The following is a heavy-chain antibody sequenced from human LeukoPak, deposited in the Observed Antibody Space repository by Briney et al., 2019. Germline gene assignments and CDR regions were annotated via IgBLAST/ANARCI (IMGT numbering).Heavy chain of an antibody. J-gene: IGHJ6*02. CDR2: IIPIRDMT. Sequence: SVKVSCKASGGILSSYAVNWVRQAPGQGLEWMGRIIPIRDMTNYAQKFQGRVAITADKSTSTAYMDLSSLRSEDTAVYYCARDPQLAVAAPPYYAMDVWGQGTTVTVSS. D-gene: IGHD6-13*01. V-gene: IGHV1-69*04. CDR1: GGILSSYA. CDR3: ARDPQLAVAAPPYYAMDV.